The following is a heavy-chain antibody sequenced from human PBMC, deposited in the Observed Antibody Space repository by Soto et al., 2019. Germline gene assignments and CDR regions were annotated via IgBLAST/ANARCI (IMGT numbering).Heavy chain of an antibody. D-gene: IGHD2-2*01. V-gene: IGHV1-3*01. Sequence: QVQLVQSGAEVKKPGASVKVSCKASGYTFTNYAMHWVRQAPGQRPEWMGWINAGNGNTKFSQRFQGRVTITRDTSANIAYMELSSLTSEDTAVSYCARAGFCSTTSCSDAFDIWGQGTMVTVSS. CDR1: GYTFTNYA. CDR3: ARAGFCSTTSCSDAFDI. CDR2: INAGNGNT. J-gene: IGHJ3*02.